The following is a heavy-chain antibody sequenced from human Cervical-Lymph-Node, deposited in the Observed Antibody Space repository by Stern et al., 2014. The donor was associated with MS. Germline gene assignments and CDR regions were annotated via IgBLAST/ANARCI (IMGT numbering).Heavy chain of an antibody. V-gene: IGHV3-7*01. CDR2: IKQDGSEK. CDR1: GFTFSNSW. J-gene: IGHJ4*02. CDR3: ARQRGSYSFDY. D-gene: IGHD1-26*01. Sequence: DQLVESGGDLVQPGGSLSLSCAASGFTFSNSWLTWVRQPPRPGLEWVANIKQDGSEKYYVDSVKGRFTISRDNAKNSRYIQMNSLRAEDTAVYYCARQRGSYSFDYWGQGTLVTVSS.